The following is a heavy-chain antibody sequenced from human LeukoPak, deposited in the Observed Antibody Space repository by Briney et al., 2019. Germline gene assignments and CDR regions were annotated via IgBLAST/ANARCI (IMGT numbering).Heavy chain of an antibody. D-gene: IGHD2-15*01. CDR2: INHSGST. J-gene: IGHJ4*02. CDR3: ARVGGGPIVVVVAAIDY. V-gene: IGHV4-34*01. CDR1: GGSFSGYY. Sequence: SETLSLTCAVYGGSFSGYYWSWIRQPPGKGLEWIGEINHSGSTNYNPSLKSRVTISVDTSKNQFSLKLSSVTAADTAVYYCARVGGGPIVVVVAAIDYWGQGTLVTVSS.